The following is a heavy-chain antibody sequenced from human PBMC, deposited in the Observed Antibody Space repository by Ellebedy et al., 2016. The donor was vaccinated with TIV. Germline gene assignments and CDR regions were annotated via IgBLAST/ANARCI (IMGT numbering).Heavy chain of an antibody. V-gene: IGHV1-2*02. CDR3: ASLPHYGDSGP. CDR1: GYTFTDYY. J-gene: IGHJ5*02. Sequence: AASVKVSCKASGYTFTDYYIHWVRQAPGQGLEWMGWINPNSGGTNYAQKIQGRVTMTRDTSISTAYMELSRLRSDDTAVYYCASLPHYGDSGPWGQGTLVTVSS. D-gene: IGHD4-17*01. CDR2: INPNSGGT.